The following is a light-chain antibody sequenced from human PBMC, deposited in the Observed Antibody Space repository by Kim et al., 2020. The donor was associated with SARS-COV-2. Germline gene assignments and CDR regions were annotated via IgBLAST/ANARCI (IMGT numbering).Light chain of an antibody. Sequence: VTISCTGRSSNIGAGYDVHWYQQLPGTAPKLLIYGNSTRPSGVPDRFSGSKSGTSASLAITGLQAEDEADYYCQSYDSSLSAPYVFGTGTKVTVL. V-gene: IGLV1-40*01. CDR3: QSYDSSLSAPYV. CDR2: GNS. J-gene: IGLJ1*01. CDR1: SSNIGAGYD.